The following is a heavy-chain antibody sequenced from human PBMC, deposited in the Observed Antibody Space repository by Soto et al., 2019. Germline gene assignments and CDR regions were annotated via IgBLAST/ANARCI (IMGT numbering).Heavy chain of an antibody. V-gene: IGHV3-33*01. D-gene: IGHD3-10*01. Sequence: QVQLVESGGGVVQPGRSLRLSCAASGLTFSSYGTHWVRQAPGKGLEWVAIIWYDGSNKYYADSVKGRFTISRDNSKNTLYLQMNSLRVEDTAVYYCARDYGSGMDVWGQGTTVTVSS. CDR1: GLTFSSYG. CDR2: IWYDGSNK. CDR3: ARDYGSGMDV. J-gene: IGHJ6*02.